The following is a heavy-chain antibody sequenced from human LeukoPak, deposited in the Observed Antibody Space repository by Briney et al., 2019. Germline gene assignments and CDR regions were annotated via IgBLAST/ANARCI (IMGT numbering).Heavy chain of an antibody. D-gene: IGHD3-10*01. J-gene: IGHJ3*02. CDR3: ATGNGHAFDI. CDR2: ISNSGTTI. CDR1: GFTFSDYY. Sequence: GGSLRLSCAASGFTFSDYYMSWIRQAPGKGLELVSFISNSGTTIYYADSVKGRLTISRDNARNTLYLQMNSLRTEDTAVYYCATGNGHAFDIWGQGTMVTVSA. V-gene: IGHV3-11*04.